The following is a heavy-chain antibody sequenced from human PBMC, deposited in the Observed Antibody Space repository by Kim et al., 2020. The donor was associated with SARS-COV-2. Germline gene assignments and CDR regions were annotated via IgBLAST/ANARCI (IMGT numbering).Heavy chain of an antibody. CDR3: AREAHGSSWPGYDAFDI. CDR1: GFTFSSYA. V-gene: IGHV3-30-3*01. D-gene: IGHD6-13*01. CDR2: ISYDGSNK. J-gene: IGHJ3*02. Sequence: GGSLRLSCAASGFTFSSYAMHWVRQAPGKGLEWVAVISYDGSNKYYADSVKGRFTISRDNSKNTLYLQMNSLRAEDTAVYYCAREAHGSSWPGYDAFDIWGQGTMVTVSS.